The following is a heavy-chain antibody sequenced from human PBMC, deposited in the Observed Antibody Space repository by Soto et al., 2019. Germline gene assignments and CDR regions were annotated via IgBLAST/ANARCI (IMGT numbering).Heavy chain of an antibody. D-gene: IGHD2-2*01. Sequence: GESLKISCKGSGYIFTNYWIGWVRQMPGKGLEWMGIIYPGDSDTRYSPSFQGQVSISADRSISTAYLQWSSLGASDTAMYYCATQSYCSSTTCYGVYWGQGTQVTVSS. CDR2: IYPGDSDT. CDR3: ATQSYCSSTTCYGVY. J-gene: IGHJ4*02. V-gene: IGHV5-51*01. CDR1: GYIFTNYW.